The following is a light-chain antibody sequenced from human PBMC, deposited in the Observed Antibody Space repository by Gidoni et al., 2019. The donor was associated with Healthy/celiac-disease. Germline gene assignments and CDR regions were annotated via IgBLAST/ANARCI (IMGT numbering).Light chain of an antibody. Sequence: IVMTQSRATLSVSPGERATLSCRASQSVSSNLAWYQQKPGQAPRLLIYGASTRAAGIPAGFSGSWSGREFTLTISSLQSEDFAVVYCQQYDNWPPITFGHXTRVDIK. V-gene: IGKV3-15*01. CDR2: GAS. CDR3: QQYDNWPPIT. CDR1: QSVSSN. J-gene: IGKJ5*01.